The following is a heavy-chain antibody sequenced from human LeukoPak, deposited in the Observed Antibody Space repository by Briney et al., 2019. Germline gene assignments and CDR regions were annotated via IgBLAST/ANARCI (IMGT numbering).Heavy chain of an antibody. Sequence: ASVKVSCKASGYTFTSNAISWVRQAPGQGLEWMGWISAYNGNTNYAQKLQGRVTMTTDTYTSTAYMELRSLRFDDTAVYYCARDRLTIFGWDDPPYYMDVWVKGTTVTVSS. CDR2: ISAYNGNT. CDR1: GYTFTSNA. V-gene: IGHV1-18*01. J-gene: IGHJ6*03. CDR3: ARDRLTIFGWDDPPYYMDV. D-gene: IGHD3-3*01.